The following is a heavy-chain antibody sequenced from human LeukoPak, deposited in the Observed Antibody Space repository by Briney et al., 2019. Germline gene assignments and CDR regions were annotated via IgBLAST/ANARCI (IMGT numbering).Heavy chain of an antibody. J-gene: IGHJ4*02. CDR1: GFTFSSYA. CDR2: ISYDGSNK. Sequence: TGGSLRLSCAASGFTFSSYAMHWVRQAPGKGLEWVAVISYDGSNKYYADSVKDRFTISRDNSKNTLCLQMNSLRAEDTAVYYCASLLWFGELGDDYWGQGTLVTVSS. CDR3: ASLLWFGELGDDY. D-gene: IGHD3-10*01. V-gene: IGHV3-30-3*01.